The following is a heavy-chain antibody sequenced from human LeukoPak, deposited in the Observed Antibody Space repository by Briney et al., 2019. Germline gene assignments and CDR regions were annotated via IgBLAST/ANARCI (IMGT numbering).Heavy chain of an antibody. CDR3: AKDRLPDSGWNFDM. Sequence: PGGSLTLSCAASGFTFSTYTLSWVRQAPGKGLEWVSSIFGDASKTFYADSVKGRFTISRDSSKNTVYLQMNGLRADDTALYYCAKDRLPDSGWNFDMWGQGTMVTVSA. D-gene: IGHD6-25*01. J-gene: IGHJ3*02. CDR2: IFGDASKT. V-gene: IGHV3-23*01. CDR1: GFTFSTYT.